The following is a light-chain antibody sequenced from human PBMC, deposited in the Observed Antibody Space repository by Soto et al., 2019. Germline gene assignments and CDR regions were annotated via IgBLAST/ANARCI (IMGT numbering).Light chain of an antibody. CDR1: QGISNY. J-gene: IGKJ5*01. Sequence: DIQMTQSPSSLSTSVGDRVTITCRTSQGISNYLAWYQQKPGKVPKLLIYAASTLQSGVPSRFSGSGSGTDFTLTISGLQPDDFATYYCQQLKSYVTFGQGTRLEI. CDR3: QQLKSYVT. CDR2: AAS. V-gene: IGKV1-27*01.